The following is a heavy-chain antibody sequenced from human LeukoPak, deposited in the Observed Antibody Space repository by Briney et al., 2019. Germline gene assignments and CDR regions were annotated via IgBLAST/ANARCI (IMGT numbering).Heavy chain of an antibody. J-gene: IGHJ4*02. CDR3: ARTRVTMIRGGRIDY. Sequence: SETLSLTCAVYGGSFSDFYWTWIRQPPGRGLEWIGEINHSGSTNYNPSLKSRVTILVDTSKNQFSLNRGSVTAADTAVYYCARTRVTMIRGGRIDYWGQGTLVTVSS. CDR2: INHSGST. D-gene: IGHD3-10*01. CDR1: GGSFSDFY. V-gene: IGHV4-34*01.